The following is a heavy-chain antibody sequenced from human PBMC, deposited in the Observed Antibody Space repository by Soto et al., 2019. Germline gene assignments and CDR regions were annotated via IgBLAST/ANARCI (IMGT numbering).Heavy chain of an antibody. D-gene: IGHD3-10*01. Sequence: GSLRLSCAASGFTFSDYYMSWLRQAPGKGLEWVSYIGSGTTKYYADSVRGRFTISRDNAKNSLYLQMSSLRAEDTALYFCARDAAGTGNFDPWGQGTLVTVSS. CDR1: GFTFSDYY. V-gene: IGHV3-11*01. J-gene: IGHJ5*02. CDR3: ARDAAGTGNFDP. CDR2: IGSGTTK.